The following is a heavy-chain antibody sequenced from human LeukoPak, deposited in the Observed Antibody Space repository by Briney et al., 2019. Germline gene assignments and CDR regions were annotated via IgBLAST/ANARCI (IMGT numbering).Heavy chain of an antibody. CDR1: GGSISGYY. V-gene: IGHV4-59*01. Sequence: SETLSLTCTVSGGSISGYYWSWIRQPPGKGLEWIGYIYYSGSTNYNPSLKSRVTISVDTSKNQFSLNLSSVTAADTAVYYCVREEGSGSYYSGWYDPWGQGTLVTVSS. CDR2: IYYSGST. D-gene: IGHD3-10*01. CDR3: VREEGSGSYYSGWYDP. J-gene: IGHJ5*02.